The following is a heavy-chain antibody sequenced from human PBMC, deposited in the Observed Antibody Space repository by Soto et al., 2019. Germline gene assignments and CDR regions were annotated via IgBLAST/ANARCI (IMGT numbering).Heavy chain of an antibody. CDR3: GRIPRYSFPTSEPLDQ. V-gene: IGHV1-69*02. CDR1: GGTFNTYT. D-gene: IGHD5-18*01. J-gene: IGHJ1*01. CDR2: ILPILGSV. Sequence: HVQLVQSGAEVKKPGASVTISCKASGGTFNTYTFSWVRQAPGQGLEWMGSILPILGSVNYAQNFQGRLSITADQSATTAYMELSSLTSHYTAVYFCGRIPRYSFPTSEPLDQWGQGTMVTVSS.